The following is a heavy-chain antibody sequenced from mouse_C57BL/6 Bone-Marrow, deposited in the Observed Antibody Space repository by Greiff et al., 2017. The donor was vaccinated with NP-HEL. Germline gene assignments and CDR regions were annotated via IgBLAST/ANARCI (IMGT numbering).Heavy chain of an antibody. J-gene: IGHJ4*01. D-gene: IGHD2-5*01. V-gene: IGHV5-9-1*02. CDR2: ISSGGDYI. CDR1: GFTFSSYA. Sequence: EVQVVESGKGLVKPGGSLKLSCAASGFTFSSYAMSWVRQTPEKRLEWVAYISSGGDYIYYADTVKGRFTISRDNARNTLYLQMSSLKSEDTAMYYCTRAAYYSNPYYAMDYWGQGTSVTVSS. CDR3: TRAAYYSNPYYAMDY.